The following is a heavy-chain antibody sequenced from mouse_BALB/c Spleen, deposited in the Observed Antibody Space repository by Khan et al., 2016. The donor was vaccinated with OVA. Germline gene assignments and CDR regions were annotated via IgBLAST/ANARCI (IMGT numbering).Heavy chain of an antibody. D-gene: IGHD1-2*01. CDR2: ISPGSGDT. V-gene: IGHV1-77*01. CDR1: GYTFSDYY. J-gene: IGHJ3*01. CDR3: ASRNYCGYTFAY. Sequence: QVQLQQSGAELARPGASVKLSCKASGYTFSDYYINWVKQRTGQGLEWIGEISPGSGDTYYNEKFKGKATLTADKSSSTAYMPLSSLPSEASAVYFCASRNYCGYTFAYWGQGTLVTVSA.